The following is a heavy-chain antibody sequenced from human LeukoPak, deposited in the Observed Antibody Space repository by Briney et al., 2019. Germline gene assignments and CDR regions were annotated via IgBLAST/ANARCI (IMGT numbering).Heavy chain of an antibody. V-gene: IGHV4-59*01. Sequence: PSETLSLTCTVSGGSISSYYWSWIRQPPGKGLEWIGYIYYSGSTNYNPSLKSRVTISVDTSKNQFSLKLSSVTAADTAVYYCARVFGRDYGDFRFDYWGQGTLVTVSP. D-gene: IGHD4-17*01. CDR3: ARVFGRDYGDFRFDY. CDR1: GGSISSYY. J-gene: IGHJ4*02. CDR2: IYYSGST.